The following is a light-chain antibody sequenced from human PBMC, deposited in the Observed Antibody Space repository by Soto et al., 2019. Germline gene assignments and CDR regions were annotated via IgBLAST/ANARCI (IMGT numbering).Light chain of an antibody. CDR2: EGS. J-gene: IGLJ3*02. CDR3: YSYAGSRTWV. Sequence: QSVLTQPASVSGSPGQSITISCTGTSSDVGSYNLVSWYQQHPGKAPKLMIYEGSKRPSGVSNRFSGSKSGNTASLTISGLQAEDEADYYCYSYAGSRTWVFGGGTKVTVL. CDR1: SSDVGSYNL. V-gene: IGLV2-23*01.